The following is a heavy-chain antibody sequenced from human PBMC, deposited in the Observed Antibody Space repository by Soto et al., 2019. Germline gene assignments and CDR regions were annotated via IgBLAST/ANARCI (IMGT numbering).Heavy chain of an antibody. Sequence: ASVKVSCKASGDTFTSYYRHWVRQAPGQGLEGMGIINPSGGSTSYAQKFQGRVTMTRDTSTSTVYMELSSLRSEDTAVYYCARENSPIAVPVYYYYNGMELWGQGTPVIVSS. CDR2: INPSGGST. CDR3: ARENSPIAVPVYYYYNGMEL. CDR1: GDTFTSYY. D-gene: IGHD6-19*01. V-gene: IGHV1-46*01. J-gene: IGHJ6*01.